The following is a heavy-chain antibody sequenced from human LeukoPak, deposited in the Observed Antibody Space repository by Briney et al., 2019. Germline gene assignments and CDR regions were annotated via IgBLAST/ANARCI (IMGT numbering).Heavy chain of an antibody. J-gene: IGHJ4*02. CDR1: GFTFSSYG. V-gene: IGHV3-23*01. Sequence: GGSLRLSCAASGFTFSSYGMGWVRQAPTKGLEWVSTISGSGVSTYYADSVKGRFTISRDNSKNTLFLQMNSLRVEDTAIYYCAKDASTMTTADYWGQGTLVTISS. CDR2: ISGSGVST. CDR3: AKDASTMTTADY. D-gene: IGHD4-11*01.